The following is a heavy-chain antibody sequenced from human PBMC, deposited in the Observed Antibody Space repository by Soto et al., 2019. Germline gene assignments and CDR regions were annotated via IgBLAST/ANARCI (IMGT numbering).Heavy chain of an antibody. D-gene: IGHD3-22*01. CDR3: ARNYYDSSGRLYYFDY. V-gene: IGHV1-69*06. J-gene: IGHJ4*02. CDR2: IIPIFGTA. Sequence: SVKVSCKASGGTFSSYAISWVRQAPGQGLEWMGGIIPIFGTANYAQKFQGRVTITADKSTSTAYMELSSLRSEDTAVYYCARNYYDSSGRLYYFDYWGQGTLVTVSS. CDR1: GGTFSSYA.